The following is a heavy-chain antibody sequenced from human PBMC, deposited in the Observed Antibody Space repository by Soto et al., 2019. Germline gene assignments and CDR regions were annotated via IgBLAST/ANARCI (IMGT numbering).Heavy chain of an antibody. J-gene: IGHJ6*02. CDR3: ASQVGATSYYYGMDV. D-gene: IGHD1-26*01. Sequence: QVQLVQSGAEVKKPGASVKVSCKASGYTFTSYGISWVRQAPGQGLEWMGWISAYNGNTNYAQKLQGRVTMTTDTSRXTAYMELRSLRSDDTAVYYCASQVGATSYYYGMDVWGQGTTVTVSS. V-gene: IGHV1-18*01. CDR2: ISAYNGNT. CDR1: GYTFTSYG.